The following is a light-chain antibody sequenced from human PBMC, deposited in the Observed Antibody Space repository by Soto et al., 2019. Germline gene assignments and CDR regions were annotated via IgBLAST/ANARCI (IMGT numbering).Light chain of an antibody. Sequence: EIVMTQSPATLSVSPGERATLSCRASQSVSSNFAWYQKKPGQAPRLLIYGASARATGIPARFSGSGSATEFTLTISSLQSGDFAVYYCQQYNIWPPWTFGQGTKVDIK. CDR2: GAS. CDR1: QSVSSN. V-gene: IGKV3-15*01. J-gene: IGKJ1*01. CDR3: QQYNIWPPWT.